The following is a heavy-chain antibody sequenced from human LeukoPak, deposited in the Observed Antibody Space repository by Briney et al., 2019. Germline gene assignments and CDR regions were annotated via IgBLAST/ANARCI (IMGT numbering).Heavy chain of an antibody. CDR2: IKPDGSEK. V-gene: IGHV3-7*01. CDR1: GFTFSTYW. D-gene: IGHD6-13*01. J-gene: IGHJ4*02. CDR3: ARAHHSSSWYRFFVFGSGLFDY. Sequence: GGSLRLSCAASGFTFSTYWMGWVRQAPGKGLEWVAKIKPDGSEKDHVDSVKGRFTISRDNAKNSLYLQMNSLRAEDTAVYYCARAHHSSSWYRFFVFGSGLFDYWGQGTLVTVSS.